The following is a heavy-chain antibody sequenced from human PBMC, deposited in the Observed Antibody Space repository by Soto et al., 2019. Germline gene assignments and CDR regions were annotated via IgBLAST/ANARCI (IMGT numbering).Heavy chain of an antibody. CDR1: GFTFRSYA. V-gene: IGHV3-30-3*01. CDR2: ISYDGSNK. Sequence: GGSQRLSCAASGFTFRSYARHWVRQAPGKGLEWVAVISYDGSNKYYADSVKGRFTISRDNSKNTLYPQMNSLRAEDTAVYYCARDQVTWARVLGDYWGQGTLVTVSS. D-gene: IGHD3-10*01. CDR3: ARDQVTWARVLGDY. J-gene: IGHJ4*02.